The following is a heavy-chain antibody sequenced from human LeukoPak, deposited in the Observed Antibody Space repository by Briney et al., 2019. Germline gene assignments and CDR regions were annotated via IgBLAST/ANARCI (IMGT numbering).Heavy chain of an antibody. Sequence: SETLSLTCTDSGGSLSSYYWSWIRQPPGKGLEWIGYIYYSGSTNYNPSLKSRVTMSVDTSKNQFSLKLSSVTAADTAVYYCARKKDYGYFDYWGQGTLVTVSS. CDR2: IYYSGST. V-gene: IGHV4-59*01. CDR1: GGSLSSYY. CDR3: ARKKDYGYFDY. J-gene: IGHJ4*02. D-gene: IGHD4/OR15-4a*01.